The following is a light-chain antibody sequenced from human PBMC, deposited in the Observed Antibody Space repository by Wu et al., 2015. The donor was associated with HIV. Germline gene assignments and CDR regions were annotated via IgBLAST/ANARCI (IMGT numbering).Light chain of an antibody. CDR1: HNINVW. J-gene: IGKJ1*01. CDR2: KSS. CDR3: QQYSTYPWT. Sequence: DIQMTQSPFTLSASVGDRVKITCRASHNINVWLAWYHQRPEKAPKLLIYKSSGSEIGVPSRFSGAGSGTDFTLTINSLQPDDSATYYCQQYSTYPWTFGQGTKVEIK. V-gene: IGKV1-5*03.